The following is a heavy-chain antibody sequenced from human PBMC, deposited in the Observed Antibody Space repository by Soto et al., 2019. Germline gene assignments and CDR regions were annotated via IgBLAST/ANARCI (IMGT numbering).Heavy chain of an antibody. Sequence: VQLQESGPGLVKPSGTLSLTCTVSGGSISTTNWWSWVRQSPGKGLEWIGEILHIGSTNYNPSLKGRVTISRDQSKNQCSLRLSSVTAADTAVYYCASGFDSDGLYNGGHPWGQGTLVSVSS. V-gene: IGHV4-4*02. J-gene: IGHJ5*02. CDR1: GGSISTTNW. CDR2: ILHIGST. D-gene: IGHD3-22*01. CDR3: ASGFDSDGLYNGGHP.